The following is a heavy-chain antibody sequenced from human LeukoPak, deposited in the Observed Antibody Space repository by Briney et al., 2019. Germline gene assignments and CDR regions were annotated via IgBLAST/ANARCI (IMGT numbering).Heavy chain of an antibody. CDR3: ARGSKWLRLYYFDY. D-gene: IGHD5-12*01. V-gene: IGHV4-39*07. CDR1: GGSISSGSFC. J-gene: IGHJ4*02. Sequence: SETLSLTCTVSGGSISSGSFCWGWIRQPPGKGLEWIGEINHSGSTNYNPSLKSRVTISVDTSKNQFSLKLSSVTAADTAVYYCARGSKWLRLYYFDYWGQGTLVTVSS. CDR2: INHSGST.